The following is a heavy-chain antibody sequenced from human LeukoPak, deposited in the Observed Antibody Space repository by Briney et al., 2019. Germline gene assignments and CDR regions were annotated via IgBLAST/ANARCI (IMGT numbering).Heavy chain of an antibody. CDR2: ISSSSSYI. CDR3: ARDWARGSYRGD. J-gene: IGHJ4*02. CDR1: GFTFSSYS. Sequence: AGGSLRLSCAASGFTFSSYSMNWVRQAPGKGLEWVSSISSSSSYIYYADSVKGRFTIPRDNAKNSLYLQMNSLRAEDTAVYYCARDWARGSYRGDWGQGTLVTVSS. V-gene: IGHV3-21*01. D-gene: IGHD1-26*01.